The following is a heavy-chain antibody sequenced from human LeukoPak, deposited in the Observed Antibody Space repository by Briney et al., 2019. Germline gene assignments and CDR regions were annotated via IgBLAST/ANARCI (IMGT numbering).Heavy chain of an antibody. V-gene: IGHV4-59*01. Sequence: SETLSLTCTVSGGSISSYYWSWIRQPPGKGLEWIGYIYYSGSTNYNPSLKSRVTISVDTSMNQFSLKLSSVTAADTAVYYCARGQYLYFDYWGQGTLVTVSS. CDR2: IYYSGST. CDR3: ARGQYLYFDY. D-gene: IGHD2/OR15-2a*01. CDR1: GGSISSYY. J-gene: IGHJ4*02.